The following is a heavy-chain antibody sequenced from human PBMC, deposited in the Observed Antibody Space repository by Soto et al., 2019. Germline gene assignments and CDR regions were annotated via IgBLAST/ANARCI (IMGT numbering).Heavy chain of an antibody. CDR2: IYYSGST. J-gene: IGHJ6*02. D-gene: IGHD2-2*02. Sequence: SETLSLTCTVSGGSISSYYWSWIRQPPGKGLEWIGYIYYSGSTYYNPSLKSRVTISVDTSKNQFSLKLSSVTAADTAVYYCARTNVVVPAAIRDYYYYGMDVWGQGTTVTVSS. V-gene: IGHV4-30-4*08. CDR1: GGSISSYY. CDR3: ARTNVVVPAAIRDYYYYGMDV.